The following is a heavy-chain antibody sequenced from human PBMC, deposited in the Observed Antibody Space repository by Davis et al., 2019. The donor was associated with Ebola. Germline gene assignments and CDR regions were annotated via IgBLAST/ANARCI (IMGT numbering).Heavy chain of an antibody. CDR3: ARGDAVAGTSYYCYGMDV. V-gene: IGHV5-51*01. Sequence: GESLKISCKGSGYSFTSYWIGWVRQLPGKGLEWMGIIYPGDSDTRYSPSFQGQVTISADKSISTAYLQWSSLKASDTAMYYCARGDAVAGTSYYCYGMDVWGQGTTVTVSS. D-gene: IGHD6-19*01. CDR2: IYPGDSDT. CDR1: GYSFTSYW. J-gene: IGHJ6*02.